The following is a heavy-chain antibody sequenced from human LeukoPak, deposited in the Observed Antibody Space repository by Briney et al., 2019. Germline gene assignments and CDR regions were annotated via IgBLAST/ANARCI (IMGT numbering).Heavy chain of an antibody. V-gene: IGHV3-20*04. D-gene: IGHD3-16*01. J-gene: IGHJ1*01. CDR2: INWNGGRT. Sequence: GGSLRLSCAASGFXFDDYGISWVRQAPGKGLEWVSGINWNGGRTGYADSVKGRFTISRDNSKNTVYLQMNSLRAEDTAVYYCARGLMMAQYFQYWGQGTLVIVSS. CDR1: GFXFDDYG. CDR3: ARGLMMAQYFQY.